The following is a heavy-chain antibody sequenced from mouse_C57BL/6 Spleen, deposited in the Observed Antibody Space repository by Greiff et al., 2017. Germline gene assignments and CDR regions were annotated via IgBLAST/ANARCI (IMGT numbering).Heavy chain of an antibody. V-gene: IGHV1-52*01. CDR2: IDPSDSEN. CDR1: GYTFTSYW. CDR3: AGEDYSRFAY. Sequence: QVQLQQPGAELVRPGSSVKLSCKASGYTFTSYWMHWVKQRPIKGLEWIGNIDPSDSENHYNQKLKDKATLTVDKSSSTANMHLSRLTSEYSAVYNCAGEDYSRFAYWGQGTLVTVSA. D-gene: IGHD2-12*01. J-gene: IGHJ3*01.